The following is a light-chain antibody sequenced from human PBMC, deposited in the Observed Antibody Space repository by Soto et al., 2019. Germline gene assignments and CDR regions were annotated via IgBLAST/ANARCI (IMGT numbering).Light chain of an antibody. V-gene: IGKV3D-20*02. J-gene: IGKJ3*01. CDR1: QSLTNTF. CDR3: QQRRNWVS. Sequence: IVLTQSPGTLSLSPGEGATLSCRASQSLTNTFLTWYQHKPGQAPRLLIYGVFSRATGVPDRFSGSGSGTDFTLSISRLEPEDFAVYFCQQRRNWVSFGPGTRL. CDR2: GVF.